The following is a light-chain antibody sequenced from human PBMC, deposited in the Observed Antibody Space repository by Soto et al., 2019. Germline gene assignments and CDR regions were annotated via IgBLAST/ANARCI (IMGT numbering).Light chain of an antibody. V-gene: IGKV1-6*01. CDR1: QGIRND. CDR3: LQDYNYPYT. CDR2: AAS. Sequence: AIQMTQSPSSLSASIGDRVTITCRASQGIRNDLGWYQQKPGKAPKVLIYAASSLQSGVPSRFSGSGSGTDFTLSISSLQPEDFATYYCLQDYNYPYTFGQGTKLEIK. J-gene: IGKJ2*01.